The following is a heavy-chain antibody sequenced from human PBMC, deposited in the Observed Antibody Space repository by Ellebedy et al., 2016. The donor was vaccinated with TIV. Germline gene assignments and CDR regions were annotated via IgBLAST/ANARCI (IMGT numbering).Heavy chain of an antibody. J-gene: IGHJ6*03. CDR1: GGSISGSY. Sequence: SETLSLTXSVSGGSISGSYWSWIRQPPGKGQEWIGYIYYSGSTDYNPSLKSRVTISVDTSKNQFSLKLRSVTAADTAVYYCARHNYNSYYMDVWGKGTTVTVSS. CDR3: ARHNYNSYYMDV. CDR2: IYYSGST. V-gene: IGHV4-59*01.